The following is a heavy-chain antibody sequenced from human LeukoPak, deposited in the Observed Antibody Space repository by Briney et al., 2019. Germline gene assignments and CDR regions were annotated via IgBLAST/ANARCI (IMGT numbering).Heavy chain of an antibody. CDR1: GGSISIMNHY. CDR3: GRHAHNGDFAY. CDR2: ILYSGNT. J-gene: IGHJ4*02. V-gene: IGHV4-39*01. D-gene: IGHD2-8*01. Sequence: TETLSLTCTVSGGSISIMNHYWGWIRQPPEKGLEWIGSILYSGNTWYTPSLKSRVTISVDTSRSQFSLKLTSVTAADTAVYYCGRHAHNGDFAYWGQGILVTVSS.